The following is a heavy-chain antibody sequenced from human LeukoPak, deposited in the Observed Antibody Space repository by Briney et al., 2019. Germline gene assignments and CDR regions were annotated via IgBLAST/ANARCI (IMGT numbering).Heavy chain of an antibody. J-gene: IGHJ4*02. Sequence: PGGSLRLSCAASGFTFSTYAMSWVRQAPGKGLEWVSAISGSDGGTYYADSVRGRFAISRDNSKNTLYLQMNSLRAEDTAVYYCAKDLIWLAYYFDHWGQGTLVTVSS. CDR3: AKDLIWLAYYFDH. CDR1: GFTFSTYA. V-gene: IGHV3-23*01. D-gene: IGHD6-19*01. CDR2: ISGSDGGT.